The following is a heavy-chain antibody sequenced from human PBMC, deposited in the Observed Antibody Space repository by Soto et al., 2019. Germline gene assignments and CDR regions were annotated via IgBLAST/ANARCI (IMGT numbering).Heavy chain of an antibody. CDR1: GITFTTYG. Sequence: QVQLVQSGGGVIQPGKSLRLSCAASGITFTTYGMHWVRQTPGKGLEWVAVVSYDGSHKYYADSVKGRFTISRDDSKNTPYPQMNSLRVEDTAVYYCAKEMYPRTVLDSSSPWGDYWGQGTLVSVSS. J-gene: IGHJ4*02. V-gene: IGHV3-30*18. D-gene: IGHD6-6*01. CDR3: AKEMYPRTVLDSSSPWGDY. CDR2: VSYDGSHK.